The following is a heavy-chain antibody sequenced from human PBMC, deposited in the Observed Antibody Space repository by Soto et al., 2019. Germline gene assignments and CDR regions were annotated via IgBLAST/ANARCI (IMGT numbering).Heavy chain of an antibody. CDR3: ARAGGTTVTGLWHFDS. J-gene: IGHJ4*02. CDR1: GFTFNTYS. V-gene: IGHV3-33*01. CDR2: IWYDGTQK. Sequence: GGSQRLSCEAYGFTFNTYSMHWLRQPPGKGLEWLAAIWYDGTQKYYADSVKGRFIISRDNSKKTLYLEMNSLRAEDTTVYYCARAGGTTVTGLWHFDSWGQGTLVTVSS. D-gene: IGHD4-17*01.